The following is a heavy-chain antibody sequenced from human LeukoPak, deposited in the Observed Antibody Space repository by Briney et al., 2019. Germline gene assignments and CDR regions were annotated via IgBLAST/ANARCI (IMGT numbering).Heavy chain of an antibody. CDR2: ISGSGGST. CDR3: AKDLGGSGSYYWSAFDI. Sequence: GGSLRLSCAASGFTFSSYAMSWVRQAPGKGLEWVSGISGSGGSTYYGDSAKGRFTISRDNSENTLFLHMDSLRAEDTAEYCCAKDLGGSGSYYWSAFDIWGQGTMVTVS. D-gene: IGHD3-10*01. V-gene: IGHV3-23*01. J-gene: IGHJ3*02. CDR1: GFTFSSYA.